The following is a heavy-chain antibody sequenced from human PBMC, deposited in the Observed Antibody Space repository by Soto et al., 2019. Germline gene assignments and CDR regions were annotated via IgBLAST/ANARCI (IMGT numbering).Heavy chain of an antibody. Sequence: GGSLRLSCAASGFTFSRFAMSWVRQAPGKGLEWVSALSGSGTTTYHAHSVEGRFTISRDNSRNTLYLQMNSLRAEDTAVYYCAKDSDFWTRNWFDPWGQGTLVTVSS. J-gene: IGHJ5*02. CDR2: LSGSGTTT. V-gene: IGHV3-23*01. CDR1: GFTFSRFA. D-gene: IGHD3-3*01. CDR3: AKDSDFWTRNWFDP.